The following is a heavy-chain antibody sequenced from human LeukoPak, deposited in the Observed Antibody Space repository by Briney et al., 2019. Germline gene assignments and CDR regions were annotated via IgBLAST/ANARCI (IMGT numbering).Heavy chain of an antibody. CDR3: ARNPNSSGYFFQH. CDR2: ISYDGSNK. CDR1: GFTFSSYA. V-gene: IGHV3-30-3*01. J-gene: IGHJ1*01. D-gene: IGHD3-22*01. Sequence: GRSLRLSCAASGFTFSSYAMHWVRQAPGKGLEWVAVISYDGSNKYYADSVKGRFTISRDNSKNTLYLQMNSLRAEDTAVYYCARNPNSSGYFFQHWGQGTLVTVSS.